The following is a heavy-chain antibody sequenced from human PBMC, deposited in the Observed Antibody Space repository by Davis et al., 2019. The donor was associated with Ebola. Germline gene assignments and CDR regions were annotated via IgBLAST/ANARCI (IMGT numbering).Heavy chain of an antibody. V-gene: IGHV3-30*03. Sequence: GESLKISCAASGFTFRSYGMHWVRQAPGKGLEWVAVISYDGSNKYYADSVKGRFTISRDNSKNTLYLQMNSLRAEDTAVYYCAREGDYGGAFDIWGQGTMVTVSS. J-gene: IGHJ3*02. D-gene: IGHD4-23*01. CDR2: ISYDGSNK. CDR1: GFTFRSYG. CDR3: AREGDYGGAFDI.